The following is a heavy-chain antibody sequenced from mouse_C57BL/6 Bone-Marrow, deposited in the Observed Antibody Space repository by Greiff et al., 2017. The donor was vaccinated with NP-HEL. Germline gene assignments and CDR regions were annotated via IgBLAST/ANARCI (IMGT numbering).Heavy chain of an antibody. Sequence: LLESGAELARPGASVKLSCKASGYTFTSYGISWVKQRTGQGLEWIGEIYPRSGNTYYNEKFKGKATLTADKSSSTAYMELRSLTSEDSAVYFCARGFITRGYWGQGTTLTVSS. V-gene: IGHV1-81*01. J-gene: IGHJ2*01. CDR2: IYPRSGNT. D-gene: IGHD1-1*01. CDR3: ARGFITRGY. CDR1: GYTFTSYG.